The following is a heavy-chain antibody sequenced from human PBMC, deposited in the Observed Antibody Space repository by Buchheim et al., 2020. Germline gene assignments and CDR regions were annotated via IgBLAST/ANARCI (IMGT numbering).Heavy chain of an antibody. CDR3: AKDGAETYDFWSGYLPSGHFDP. Sequence: QVQLVESGGGVVQPGRSLRLSCAASGFTFSSYGMHWVRQAPGKGLEWVAVISYDGSNKYYADSVKGRFTISRDNSKNTLYLQMNSLRAEDTAVYYCAKDGAETYDFWSGYLPSGHFDPWGQGTL. J-gene: IGHJ5*02. CDR1: GFTFSSYG. CDR2: ISYDGSNK. D-gene: IGHD3-3*01. V-gene: IGHV3-30*18.